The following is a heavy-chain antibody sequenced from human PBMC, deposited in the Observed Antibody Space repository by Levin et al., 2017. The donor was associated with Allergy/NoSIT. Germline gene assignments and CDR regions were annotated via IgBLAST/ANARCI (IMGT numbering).Heavy chain of an antibody. J-gene: IGHJ6*02. D-gene: IGHD2-2*01. V-gene: IGHV3-9*01. CDR2: ISWNSGSI. CDR1: GFTFDDYA. Sequence: LSLTCAASGFTFDDYAMHWVRQAPGKGLEWVSGISWNSGSIGYADSVKGRFTISRDNAKNSLYLQMNSLRAEDTALYYCAKDRSQLLYYGMDVWGQGTTVTVSS. CDR3: AKDRSQLLYYGMDV.